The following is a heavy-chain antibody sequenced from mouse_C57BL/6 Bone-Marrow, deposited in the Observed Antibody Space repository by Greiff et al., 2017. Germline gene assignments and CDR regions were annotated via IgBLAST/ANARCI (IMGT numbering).Heavy chain of an antibody. D-gene: IGHD1-1*01. CDR1: GYTFTSYW. CDR3: ARHYYGSSPYFDY. CDR2: INPSSGYT. J-gene: IGHJ2*01. V-gene: IGHV1-7*01. Sequence: QVQLQQSGAELAKPGASVKLSCKASGYTFTSYWMHWVKQRPGQGLEWIGYINPSSGYTKYNQKFKDKATLTADKSSSTAYMQLSSLTYEDSAVYYCARHYYGSSPYFDYWGQGTTLTVSS.